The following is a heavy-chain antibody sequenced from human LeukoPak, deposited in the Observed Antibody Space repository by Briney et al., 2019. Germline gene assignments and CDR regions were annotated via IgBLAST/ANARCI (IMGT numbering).Heavy chain of an antibody. J-gene: IGHJ4*02. D-gene: IGHD6-19*01. Sequence: GGSLRLSCAASGFTSSSYWMRWVRQAPGKGLEWVANIKQEGSEKYYVDSVKGRFTISRDNAKNSLYLQMNSLRAEDTAVYYCARDRGSSGWYEFDYWGQGTLVTVSS. V-gene: IGHV3-7*01. CDR1: GFTSSSYW. CDR3: ARDRGSSGWYEFDY. CDR2: IKQEGSEK.